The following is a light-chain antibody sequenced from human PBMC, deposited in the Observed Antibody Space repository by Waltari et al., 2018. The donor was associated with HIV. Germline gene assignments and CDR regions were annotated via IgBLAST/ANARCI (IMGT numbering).Light chain of an antibody. CDR3: QQFQSFPLT. CDR1: QGISNH. V-gene: IGKV1-9*01. J-gene: IGKJ5*01. CDR2: DAS. Sequence: DIQLTQSPSVLSVSVRDRVTITFRSSQGISNHLAWYQQSPGNSPKLLIYDASTLQTGVPSRFSGGGSETDFTLTISSLQPEDSATYYCQQFQSFPLTFGQGTRLEIK.